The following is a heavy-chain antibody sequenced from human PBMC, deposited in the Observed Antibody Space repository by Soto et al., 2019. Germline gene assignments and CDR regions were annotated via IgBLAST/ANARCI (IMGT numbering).Heavy chain of an antibody. CDR1: GFTFTSYG. Sequence: ASVKVSCKASGFTFTSYGISWVRQAPRQGLEWMGRISAYNGNTNYAQKLQGRVTMTTDTSTSTAYMELSSLRSEDTAVYYCARVQQQADAFDIWGQGTMVTVSS. V-gene: IGHV1-18*01. CDR3: ARVQQQADAFDI. D-gene: IGHD6-13*01. J-gene: IGHJ3*02. CDR2: ISAYNGNT.